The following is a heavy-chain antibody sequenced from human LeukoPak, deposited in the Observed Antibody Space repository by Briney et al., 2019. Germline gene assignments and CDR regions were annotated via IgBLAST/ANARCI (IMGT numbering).Heavy chain of an antibody. CDR3: AKDLLRDRWFGES. D-gene: IGHD3-10*01. Sequence: GGSLRLSCAASGFTFSSYEMNWVRQAPGKGLEWVSYISSSGSTIYYADSVKGRFTISRDDSKYTLYLQMNSLRAEDTAVYYCAKDLLRDRWFGESWGQGTLVTVSS. CDR2: ISSSGSTI. V-gene: IGHV3-48*03. J-gene: IGHJ5*02. CDR1: GFTFSSYE.